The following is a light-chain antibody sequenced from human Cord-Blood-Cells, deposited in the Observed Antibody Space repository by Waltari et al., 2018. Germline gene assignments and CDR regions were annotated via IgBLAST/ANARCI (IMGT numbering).Light chain of an antibody. J-gene: IGLJ3*02. CDR1: NIGSKS. CDR3: QVWDSSSDHWV. CDR2: YDS. V-gene: IGLV3-21*04. Sequence: SYVLTQPPSVSVAPGKTARITCGGNNIGSKSVHWYQQKPGQAPVLVIYYDSDRPSGSPERFSGSNSGNTATLTSGRVEAGDEADYYCQVWDSSSDHWVFGGGTKLTVL.